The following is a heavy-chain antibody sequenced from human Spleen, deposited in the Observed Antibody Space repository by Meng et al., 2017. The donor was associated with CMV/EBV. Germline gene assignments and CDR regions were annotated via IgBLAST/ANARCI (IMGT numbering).Heavy chain of an antibody. V-gene: IGHV3-23*01. D-gene: IGHD3-9*01. CDR1: GFTFSSYA. CDR3: ARAYDILTPFDY. CDR2: SSGSGGST. Sequence: CIAAGFTFSSYAMSWVRQPPGKGLEWVSTSSGSGGSTYYAAPVKGRFTISRDHSKNTLYLQMDSLRAADTAVYYCARAYDILTPFDYWGQGSLVTVSS. J-gene: IGHJ4*02.